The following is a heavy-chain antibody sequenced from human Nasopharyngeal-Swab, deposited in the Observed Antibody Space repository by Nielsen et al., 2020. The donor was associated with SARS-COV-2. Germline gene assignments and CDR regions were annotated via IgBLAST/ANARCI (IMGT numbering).Heavy chain of an antibody. D-gene: IGHD6-13*01. CDR3: AKDPGIAAAGAFWYFDY. V-gene: IGHV3-30*18. J-gene: IGHJ4*02. CDR2: ISYDGSNK. Sequence: WIRQPPGKGLEWVAVISYDGSNKYYADSVKGRFTISRDNSKNSLYLQMNSLRAEDPAVYYCAKDPGIAAAGAFWYFDYWGQGTLVTVSS.